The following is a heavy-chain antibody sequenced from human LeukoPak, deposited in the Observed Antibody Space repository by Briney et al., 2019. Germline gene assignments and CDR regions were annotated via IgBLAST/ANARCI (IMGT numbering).Heavy chain of an antibody. CDR1: GGSISSYY. V-gene: IGHV4-4*07. CDR3: ARHLGP. Sequence: SETLSLTCTVSGGSISSYYWSWIRQPAGKGLEWIGRIYTSGSTHYNPSLESRVTMSVDMSRNQFSLKLSSVAAADTAVFYCARHLGPWGPGTLVTVSS. J-gene: IGHJ4*02. CDR2: IYTSGST. D-gene: IGHD1-26*01.